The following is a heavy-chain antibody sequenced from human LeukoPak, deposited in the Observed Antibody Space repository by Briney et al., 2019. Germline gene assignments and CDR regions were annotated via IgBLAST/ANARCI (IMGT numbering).Heavy chain of an antibody. Sequence: QAGGSLRLSCAASGFTFSDYVMHWARQAPGKGLEWVALISSDGTNKDYADSVKGRFTISRDNAKSSVYLQMNSLRADDTAVYYCAREERGSYCSGGNCYSNYWGQGTLVSVSS. J-gene: IGHJ4*02. CDR2: ISSDGTNK. CDR1: GFTFSDYV. D-gene: IGHD2-15*01. CDR3: AREERGSYCSGGNCYSNY. V-gene: IGHV3-30*03.